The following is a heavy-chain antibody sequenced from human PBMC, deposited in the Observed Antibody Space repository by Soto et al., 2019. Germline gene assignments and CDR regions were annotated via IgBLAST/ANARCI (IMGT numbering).Heavy chain of an antibody. CDR2: INNSGST. CDR3: ARGGQDFWSGPFDY. Sequence: SETLSLTCTVSGGSISNYFCNWIRQPAGKGLEWIGRINNSGSTNYNPSLKSRITMSADTSRNQFSLKLNSVTAADTAVYYCARGGQDFWSGPFDYWGQGAPVTVSS. D-gene: IGHD3-3*01. J-gene: IGHJ4*02. CDR1: GGSISNYF. V-gene: IGHV4-4*07.